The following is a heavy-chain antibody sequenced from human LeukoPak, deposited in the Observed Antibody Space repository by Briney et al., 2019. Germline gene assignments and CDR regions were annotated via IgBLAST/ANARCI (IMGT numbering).Heavy chain of an antibody. Sequence: GGSLRLSCAASGFTFSSYAMSWVRQAPGKGLEWVSAISGSGGSTYYADSVKGRFTISRDNSKNTLYLQMNSLRAEDTAVYYCATDLGTMVRVYYFDYWGQGTLVTVSS. CDR1: GFTFSSYA. V-gene: IGHV3-23*01. D-gene: IGHD3-10*01. CDR2: ISGSGGST. CDR3: ATDLGTMVRVYYFDY. J-gene: IGHJ4*02.